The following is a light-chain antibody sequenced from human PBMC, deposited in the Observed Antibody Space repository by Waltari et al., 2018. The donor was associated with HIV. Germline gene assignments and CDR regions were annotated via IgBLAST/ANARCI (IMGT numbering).Light chain of an antibody. CDR3: SSYSSTSAVL. CDR2: DVS. J-gene: IGLJ2*01. CDR1: SGYVGVSNY. Sequence: QSALTQPASVSGSPGQSITISCTGTSGYVGVSNYVSWYQHHPGKAPKLMIYDVSERPSGVSNRFSGSKSGSTAYLTISGLQAEDDSHYYCSSYSSTSAVLFGGGTKLTVL. V-gene: IGLV2-14*03.